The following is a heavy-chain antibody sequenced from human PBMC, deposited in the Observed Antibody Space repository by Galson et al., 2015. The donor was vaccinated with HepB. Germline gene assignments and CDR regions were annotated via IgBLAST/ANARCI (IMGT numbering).Heavy chain of an antibody. Sequence: SVKVSCKASGYTFTSYGISWVRQAPGQGLEWMEWISVYNGNTNYAQKSQGRVTMTTDTSTSTAYMEVRSLRSDDTAVYYCARDLAVGGTTFRGNGMDVWGQGTTVTVSS. CDR2: ISVYNGNT. V-gene: IGHV1-18*04. CDR1: GYTFTSYG. CDR3: ARDLAVGGTTFRGNGMDV. D-gene: IGHD1-26*01. J-gene: IGHJ6*02.